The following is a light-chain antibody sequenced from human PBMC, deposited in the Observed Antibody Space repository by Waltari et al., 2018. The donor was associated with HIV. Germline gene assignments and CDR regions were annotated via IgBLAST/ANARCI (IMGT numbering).Light chain of an antibody. CDR2: GKN. J-gene: IGLJ2*01. CDR3: QSYDSSLTGSV. V-gene: IGLV1-40*01. CDR1: SSNIGAGYD. Sequence: QSVLTQPPSVSGAPGQRVTISCTGSSSNIGAGYDVHWYQQVPGTAPKLLIYGKNNRPSGVPDRFSASKSGASPSLAITGLQAEDEADYYCQSYDSSLTGSVFGGGTKLTVL.